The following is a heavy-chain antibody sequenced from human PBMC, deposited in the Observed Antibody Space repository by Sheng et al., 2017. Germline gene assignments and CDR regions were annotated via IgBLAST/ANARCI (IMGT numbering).Heavy chain of an antibody. CDR2: IIPILGIA. D-gene: IGHD3-3*01. CDR1: GGTFSSYA. CDR3: ARGPPYDFWSGSEGDYYMDV. J-gene: IGHJ6*03. V-gene: IGHV1-69*04. Sequence: QVQLVQSGAEVKKPGSSVKVSCKASGGTFSSYAISWVRQAPGQGLEWMGGIIPILGIANYAQKFQGRVTITADKSTSTAYMELSSLRSEDTAVYYCARGPPYDFWSGSEGDYYMDVWGKGTTVTVSS.